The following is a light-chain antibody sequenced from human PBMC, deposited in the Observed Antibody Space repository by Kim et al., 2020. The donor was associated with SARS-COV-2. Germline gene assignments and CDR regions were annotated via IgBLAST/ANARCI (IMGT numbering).Light chain of an antibody. Sequence: VDLGQTVRITCQGDSLRSYYATWYQQKPGQAPTLVIYGKNNRPSGIPDRFSGSSSGNTASLTITGTQAGDEADYYCNSRDSNDNVVFGGGTKLTVL. CDR2: GKN. V-gene: IGLV3-19*01. J-gene: IGLJ2*01. CDR1: SLRSYY. CDR3: NSRDSNDNVV.